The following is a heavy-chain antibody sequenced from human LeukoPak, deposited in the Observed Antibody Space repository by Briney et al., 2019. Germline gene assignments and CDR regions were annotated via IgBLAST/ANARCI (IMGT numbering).Heavy chain of an antibody. V-gene: IGHV3-21*01. CDR2: ISSSSSYI. D-gene: IGHD6-13*01. CDR3: ARSVLGGAAAAGLDY. CDR1: GFTFSSYS. Sequence: PGMSLRLSCAASGFTFSSYSMNWVRQAPGKGLEWVSSISSSSSYIYYADSVKGRFTISRDNAKNSLYLQMNSLRAEDTAVYYCARSVLGGAAAAGLDYWGQGTLVTVSS. J-gene: IGHJ4*02.